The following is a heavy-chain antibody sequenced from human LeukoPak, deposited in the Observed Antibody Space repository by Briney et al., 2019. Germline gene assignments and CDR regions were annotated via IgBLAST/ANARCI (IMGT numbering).Heavy chain of an antibody. D-gene: IGHD3-22*01. CDR2: LNWNGVST. J-gene: IGHJ3*02. CDR3: ARSGTTYYYDSSTRI. CDR1: GFTFDDYD. Sequence: GGSLRLSCAASGFTFDDYDMSWVRQVPGKGLEWVCGLNWNGVSTGYADSVKGRFTISRDNAKNSLYLQMSSLRAEDTAVYYCARSGTTYYYDSSTRIWGQGTMVTVSS. V-gene: IGHV3-20*04.